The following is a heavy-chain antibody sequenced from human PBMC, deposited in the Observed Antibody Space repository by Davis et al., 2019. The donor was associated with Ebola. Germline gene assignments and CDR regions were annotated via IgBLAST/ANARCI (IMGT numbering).Heavy chain of an antibody. CDR3: ARDTWYLSMYYFDY. CDR1: GFTFSSYA. J-gene: IGHJ4*02. V-gene: IGHV3-23*01. Sequence: GESLKISCVASGFTFSSYAMSWVRQAPGTGLESVSVISGSGGSTYYADSVKGRVTISRDNSKNTLYLQMNSLRAEDTAVYYCARDTWYLSMYYFDYWGQGTLVTVSS. D-gene: IGHD2-15*01. CDR2: ISGSGGST.